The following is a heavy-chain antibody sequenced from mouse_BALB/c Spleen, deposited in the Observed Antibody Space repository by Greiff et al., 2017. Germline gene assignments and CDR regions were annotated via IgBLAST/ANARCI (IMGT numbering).Heavy chain of an antibody. CDR1: GFTFSSYA. CDR3: ARAEGSHWYFDV. D-gene: IGHD3-3*01. CDR2: ISSGGSYT. V-gene: IGHV5-9-4*01. Sequence: EVNVVESGGGLVKPGGSLKLSCAASGFTFSSYAMSWVRQSPEKRLEWVAEISSGGSYTYYPDTVTGRFTISRDNAKNTLYLEMSSLRSEDTAMYYCARAEGSHWYFDVWGEGTTVTVSS. J-gene: IGHJ1*01.